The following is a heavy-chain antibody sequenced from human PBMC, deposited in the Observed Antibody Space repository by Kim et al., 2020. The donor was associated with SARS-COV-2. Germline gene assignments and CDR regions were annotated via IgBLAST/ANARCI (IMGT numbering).Heavy chain of an antibody. CDR3: ARNPKTYYYGSGTPGWFDP. CDR2: IYYSGSA. D-gene: IGHD3-10*01. J-gene: IGHJ5*02. Sequence: SQTLSLTCTVSGGSISSYYWSWIRQPPGKGLEWIGYIYYSGSANYNPSLKSRVTMSVDTSKNQFSLKLSSVTAADTAVYYCARNPKTYYYGSGTPGWFDPWGQGTLVPVSS. V-gene: IGHV4-59*01. CDR1: GGSISSYY.